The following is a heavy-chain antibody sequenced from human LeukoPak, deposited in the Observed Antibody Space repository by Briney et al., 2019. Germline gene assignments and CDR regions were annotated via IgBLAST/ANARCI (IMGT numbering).Heavy chain of an antibody. CDR1: GFTFTSYW. CDR3: ARDPRLDYYDIP. CDR2: IKQDGSEK. Sequence: GGSLRLSCAASGFTFTSYWMSWVRQAPGKGLEWVANIKQDGSEKYYVDSVKGRFTFSRDNAKNSLYLQMNSLRDEDTAVYYCARDPRLDYYDIPWGQGTLVTVSS. D-gene: IGHD3-22*01. V-gene: IGHV3-7*01. J-gene: IGHJ5*02.